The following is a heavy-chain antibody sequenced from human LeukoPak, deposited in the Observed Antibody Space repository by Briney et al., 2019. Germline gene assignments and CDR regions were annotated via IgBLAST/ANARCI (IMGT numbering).Heavy chain of an antibody. J-gene: IGHJ4*02. CDR2: IISVFGTT. D-gene: IGHD2-2*03. CDR1: GGAFSSYT. CDR3: ARATPGYYFDY. V-gene: IGHV1-69*05. Sequence: SVKVSRKASGGAFSSYTFSWVRQAPGHGLEWMGEIISVFGTTNYAPTFQGRVTITTDKSTSTAYMVLSNLRSEDTAFYYCARATPGYYFDYWGQGTLVTVSS.